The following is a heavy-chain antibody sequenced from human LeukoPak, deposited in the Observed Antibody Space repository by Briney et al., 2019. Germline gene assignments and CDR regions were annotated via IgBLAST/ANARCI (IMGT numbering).Heavy chain of an antibody. Sequence: GGSLRLSCAASGFTVSSNYMSWVRQAPGKGLEWVSVIYSSGSTYYADSVKGRFTISRDNSKNTLHLRMNTLRAEDTAVYYCAKDSTAAGYYYYYMDVWGKGTTVTVSS. CDR3: AKDSTAAGYYYYYMDV. CDR2: IYSSGST. V-gene: IGHV3-53*01. CDR1: GFTVSSNY. J-gene: IGHJ6*03. D-gene: IGHD6-13*01.